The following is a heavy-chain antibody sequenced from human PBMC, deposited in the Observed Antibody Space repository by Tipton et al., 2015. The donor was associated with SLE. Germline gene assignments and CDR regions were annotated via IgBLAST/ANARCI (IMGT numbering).Heavy chain of an antibody. D-gene: IGHD3-3*01. Sequence: TLSLTCAVYGGSFSGYYWNWIRQPPGKRLEWIGEIVYSGSTNYNPSLKSRVTISVDTSKNQFSLKLTSVTAADTAVYYCARQRGPFYDFWSGYPSYFDSWGQGTLVSVSS. V-gene: IGHV4-34*12. CDR2: IVYSGST. CDR3: ARQRGPFYDFWSGYPSYFDS. CDR1: GGSFSGYY. J-gene: IGHJ4*02.